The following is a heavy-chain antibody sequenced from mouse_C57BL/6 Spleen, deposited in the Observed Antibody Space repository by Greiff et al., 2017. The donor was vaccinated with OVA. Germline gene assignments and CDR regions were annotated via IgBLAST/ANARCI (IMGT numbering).Heavy chain of an antibody. CDR3: ARDITTVPFAY. CDR2: ISSGSSTI. D-gene: IGHD1-1*01. J-gene: IGHJ3*01. CDR1: GFTFSDYG. Sequence: EVHLVESGGGLVKPGGSLKLSCAASGFTFSDYGMHWVRQAPEKGLEWVAYISSGSSTIYYADTVKGRFTISRDNAKNTLFLQMTSLRSEDTAMYYCARDITTVPFAYWGQGTLVTVSA. V-gene: IGHV5-17*01.